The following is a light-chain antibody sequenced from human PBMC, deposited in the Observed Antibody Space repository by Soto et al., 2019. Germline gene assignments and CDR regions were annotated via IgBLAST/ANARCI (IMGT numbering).Light chain of an antibody. V-gene: IGKV3-20*01. CDR3: QQYGTSPELT. Sequence: EIVLTQSPGTLSLSPGESATLSCRASQSVSSSYLAWYQQKPGQAPRLLIYGASSRATGIPDRFSGSGSGIDFTHTISRLEPEDFAVSYCQQYGTSPELTFGGGSKVEIE. CDR2: GAS. J-gene: IGKJ4*01. CDR1: QSVSSSY.